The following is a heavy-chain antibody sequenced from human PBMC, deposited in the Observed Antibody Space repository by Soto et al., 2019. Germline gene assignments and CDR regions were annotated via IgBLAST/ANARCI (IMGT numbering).Heavy chain of an antibody. D-gene: IGHD6-19*01. Sequence: QVQLVQSGAEVKKPGASVKVSCKASGYTFTSYAMHWVRQAPGQRLEWMGWINAGNGNTKYSQKFQGRVTITRDTSASTAYMELSSLRSEDTAVYYCARGVAYSSGWYRPPSGYYYGMDVWGQGTTVTVSS. J-gene: IGHJ6*02. CDR2: INAGNGNT. CDR3: ARGVAYSSGWYRPPSGYYYGMDV. CDR1: GYTFTSYA. V-gene: IGHV1-3*01.